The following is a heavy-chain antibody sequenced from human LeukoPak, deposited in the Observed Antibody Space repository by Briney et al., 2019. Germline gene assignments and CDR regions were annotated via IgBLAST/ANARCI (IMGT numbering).Heavy chain of an antibody. J-gene: IGHJ4*02. Sequence: GASVMVSCKASGYTFTSYYTHWVRQVPGQGLEWMGIIKPSGGSTLYAQKFQGRVTVTSDMSTSTVYVELSSLRSEDTAVYYCAREVPENFNFDYWGQGTLVTVSS. CDR2: IKPSGGST. D-gene: IGHD2/OR15-2a*01. CDR3: AREVPENFNFDY. V-gene: IGHV1-46*01. CDR1: GYTFTSYY.